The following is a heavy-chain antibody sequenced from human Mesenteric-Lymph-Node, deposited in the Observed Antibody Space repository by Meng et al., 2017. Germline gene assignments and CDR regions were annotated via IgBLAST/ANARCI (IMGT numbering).Heavy chain of an antibody. V-gene: IGHV4-30-4*01. Sequence: VRPYQPRPPTCPALGGSNSSGNYYWSWIRQPPGKGLEWIGYIYYSGSTYYNPSLKSRVTISVDTSKNQFSLKLSSVTAADTAVYYCARGYYDSSGYGYWYFDLWGRGTLVTVSS. CDR1: GGSNSSGNYY. CDR3: ARGYYDSSGYGYWYFDL. CDR2: IYYSGST. D-gene: IGHD3-22*01. J-gene: IGHJ2*01.